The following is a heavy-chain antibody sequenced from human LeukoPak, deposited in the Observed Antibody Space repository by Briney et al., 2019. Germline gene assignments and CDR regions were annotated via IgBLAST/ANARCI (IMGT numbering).Heavy chain of an antibody. CDR1: GFTLSDYW. Sequence: GGSLRLSCAASGFTLSDYWITWFRQAPGKGPERVASIEQDGSDIQYVDFVKGRFTISRDNGRNSVYLQMNSLRVEDTAVYYCARVTAWGYFDYWGQGTLVSVSS. CDR2: IEQDGSDI. J-gene: IGHJ4*02. D-gene: IGHD1-26*01. V-gene: IGHV3-7*01. CDR3: ARVTAWGYFDY.